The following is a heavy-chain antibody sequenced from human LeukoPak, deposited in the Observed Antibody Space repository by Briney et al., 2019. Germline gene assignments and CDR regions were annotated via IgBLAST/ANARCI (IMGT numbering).Heavy chain of an antibody. CDR3: ARGVIAAAGTCFDY. CDR2: MNPNNGNT. Sequence: ASVKVSCKASGYTFTSYDINWVRQATGQGLEWMGWMNPNNGNTGYAQKFQGRVTMTRNTSISTAYMELSSLRSEDTAVYYCARGVIAAAGTCFDYWGQGTLITVSS. CDR1: GYTFTSYD. D-gene: IGHD6-13*01. J-gene: IGHJ4*02. V-gene: IGHV1-8*01.